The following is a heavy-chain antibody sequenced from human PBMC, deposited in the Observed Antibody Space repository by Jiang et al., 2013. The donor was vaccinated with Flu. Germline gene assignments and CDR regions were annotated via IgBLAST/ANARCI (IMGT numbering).Heavy chain of an antibody. CDR3: ARGARGWGGHYFDY. Sequence: VQLVESGGGLVQPGGSLRLSCAASGFSFNSYDMDWIRQAPGKGLEWVAHIRSDGATIFYADSVMGRFTISRDNAKNSLFLEMKSLRTEDTAVYFCARGARGWGGHYFDYWGQGTLVTVSS. CDR2: IRSDGATI. J-gene: IGHJ4*02. CDR1: GFSFNSYD. V-gene: IGHV3-48*03. D-gene: IGHD3-16*01.